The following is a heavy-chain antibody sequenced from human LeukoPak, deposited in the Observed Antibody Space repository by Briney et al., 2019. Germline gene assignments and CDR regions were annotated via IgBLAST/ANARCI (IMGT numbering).Heavy chain of an antibody. J-gene: IGHJ4*02. Sequence: ASVKVSCKASGYTFTSYYMHCVRQAPGQGREWMEIINPSGGSTSYAQKFQGRVTMTRDTSTSTVYMELSSLRSEDTAVYYCARDRMYYYDSSGYYLPDYDYWGQGTLVTVSS. CDR2: INPSGGST. V-gene: IGHV1-46*01. CDR3: ARDRMYYYDSSGYYLPDYDY. CDR1: GYTFTSYY. D-gene: IGHD3-22*01.